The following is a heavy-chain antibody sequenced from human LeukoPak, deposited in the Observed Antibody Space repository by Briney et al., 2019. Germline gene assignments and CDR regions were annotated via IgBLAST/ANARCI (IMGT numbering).Heavy chain of an antibody. V-gene: IGHV4-61*02. Sequence: PSETLSLTCTVSGGSISSGSYYWSWIRQPAGKGLEWIGRIYTSGSTNYNPSLKSRVTISVDTSKNQFSLKLSSVTAADTAVYYCARVGNYYGSGSYYGYFDYWGQGTLVTVSS. CDR2: IYTSGST. CDR1: GGSISSGSYY. D-gene: IGHD3-10*01. CDR3: ARVGNYYGSGSYYGYFDY. J-gene: IGHJ4*02.